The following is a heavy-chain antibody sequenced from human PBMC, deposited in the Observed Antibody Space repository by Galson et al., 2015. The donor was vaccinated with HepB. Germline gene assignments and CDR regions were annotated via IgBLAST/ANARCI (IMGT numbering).Heavy chain of an antibody. D-gene: IGHD6-13*01. Sequence: QSGAEVKKPGESLRISCKGSGYSFTSYWISWVRQMPGKGLEWMGRIDPSDSYTNYSPSFQGHVTISADKSISTAYLQWSSLKASDTAMYYCARHPHGSIAAAGLLDYWGQGTLVTVSS. CDR1: GYSFTSYW. CDR3: ARHPHGSIAAAGLLDY. CDR2: IDPSDSYT. J-gene: IGHJ4*02. V-gene: IGHV5-10-1*01.